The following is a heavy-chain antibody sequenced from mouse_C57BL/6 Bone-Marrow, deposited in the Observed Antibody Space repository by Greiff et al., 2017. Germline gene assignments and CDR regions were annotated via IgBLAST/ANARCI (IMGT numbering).Heavy chain of an antibody. Sequence: QVQLQQPGAELVKPGASVKVSCKASGYTFTSYWMHWVKQRPGQGLEWIGRFHPSDNDTNYNQKFKGKATLTVDKSSSTAYMQLSSLTSEDSAVYYCASRGRGWYFDVWGTGTTVTVSS. V-gene: IGHV1-74*01. CDR1: GYTFTSYW. J-gene: IGHJ1*03. CDR2: FHPSDNDT. D-gene: IGHD3-3*01. CDR3: ASRGRGWYFDV.